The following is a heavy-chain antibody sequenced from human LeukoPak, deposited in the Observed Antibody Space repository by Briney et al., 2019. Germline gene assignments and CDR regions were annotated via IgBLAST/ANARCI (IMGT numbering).Heavy chain of an antibody. D-gene: IGHD4-17*01. CDR1: GFTFRSYA. Sequence: GGSLRLSCTASGFTFRSYAMSWVRQTPEKGLEWVSSISASGTQTYYADSVKGRFTVSRDNSQNTVYLQMNSLRAEDTAVYYCAKDRPDYGDSIDYWGQGTLVTVSS. CDR3: AKDRPDYGDSIDY. CDR2: ISASGTQT. J-gene: IGHJ4*02. V-gene: IGHV3-23*01.